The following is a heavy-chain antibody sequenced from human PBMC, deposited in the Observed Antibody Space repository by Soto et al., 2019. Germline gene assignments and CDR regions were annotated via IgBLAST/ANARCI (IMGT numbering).Heavy chain of an antibody. D-gene: IGHD2-21*02. CDR3: ARDHMVVVTATPHHAFDI. Sequence: QVQLVQSGAEVKKPGSSVKVSCKASGGTFSSYAISWVRQAPGQGLEWMGGIIPIFGTANYAQKFQGRVTITADESTSTAYMELGSLRSEDTAVYYCARDHMVVVTATPHHAFDIWGQGTMVTVSS. CDR1: GGTFSSYA. CDR2: IIPIFGTA. J-gene: IGHJ3*02. V-gene: IGHV1-69*01.